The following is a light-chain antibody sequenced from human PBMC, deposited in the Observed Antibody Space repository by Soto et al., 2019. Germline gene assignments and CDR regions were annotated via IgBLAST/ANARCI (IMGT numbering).Light chain of an antibody. CDR1: SSGVGGYNY. J-gene: IGLJ1*01. CDR3: CSYAGSYTFYV. Sequence: QSALTQPRSVSGSPGQSVTISCTGTSSGVGGYNYVSWYQQHPGKAPKLMITDVSKRPSGVPDRFSGSKSGNTASLTISGLQAEDEADYYCCSYAGSYTFYVFGTGTKVTVL. CDR2: DVS. V-gene: IGLV2-11*01.